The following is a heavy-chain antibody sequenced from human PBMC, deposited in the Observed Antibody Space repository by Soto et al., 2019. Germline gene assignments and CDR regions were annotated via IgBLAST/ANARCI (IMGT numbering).Heavy chain of an antibody. CDR2: IYYSGST. Sequence: SETLSLTCTVSGGSISSYYWSWIRQPPGKGLEWIGYIYYSGSTNYNPSLKSRVTISVDTSKNQFSLKLSSVTAADTAVYYCARDSGYDAFDIWGQGTMVTVSS. CDR3: ARDSGYDAFDI. D-gene: IGHD5-12*01. CDR1: GGSISSYY. J-gene: IGHJ3*02. V-gene: IGHV4-59*01.